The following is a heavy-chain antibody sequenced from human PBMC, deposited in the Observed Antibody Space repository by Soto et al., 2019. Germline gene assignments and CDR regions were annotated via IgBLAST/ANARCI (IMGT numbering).Heavy chain of an antibody. J-gene: IGHJ4*02. Sequence: GGSLRLSCAASGFSSSSYAMSWVRQAPGKGLDWVSAISGSGTKTHYADSVKGRSTISRDNSKNTLYLQMNSLRAEDTAVYYCAKDHPVIEVVKVFEYWGRGALVTVSS. D-gene: IGHD3-22*01. CDR2: ISGSGTKT. CDR3: AKDHPVIEVVKVFEY. V-gene: IGHV3-23*01. CDR1: GFSSSSYA.